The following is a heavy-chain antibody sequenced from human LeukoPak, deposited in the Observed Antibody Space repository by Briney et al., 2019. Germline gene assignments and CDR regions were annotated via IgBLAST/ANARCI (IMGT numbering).Heavy chain of an antibody. Sequence: GGSLRLSCAASGFTFDDYAMHWVRQAPGKGLEWVAFIRYDGSNKYYADSVKGRFTISRDNSKNTLYLQMNSLRAEDTAVYYCARDRGVTVAMNWFDPWGQGTLVTVSS. J-gene: IGHJ5*02. CDR1: GFTFDDYA. V-gene: IGHV3-30*02. CDR3: ARDRGVTVAMNWFDP. CDR2: IRYDGSNK. D-gene: IGHD2-21*02.